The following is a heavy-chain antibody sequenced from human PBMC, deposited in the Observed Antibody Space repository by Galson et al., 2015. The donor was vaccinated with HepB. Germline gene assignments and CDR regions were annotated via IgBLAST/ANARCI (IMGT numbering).Heavy chain of an antibody. CDR1: GFTFGDYA. CDR3: TRDHDLWWLRFFDY. D-gene: IGHD5-12*01. CDR2: IRSKPYGGTT. J-gene: IGHJ4*02. Sequence: SLRLSCATSGFTFGDYAMSWFRQAPGKGLEWVSFIRSKPYGGTTEYAASVKGRLTISRDDSKNIAYLHMSSLKTEDTGVYYCTRDHDLWWLRFFDYWGQGTLVIVSS. V-gene: IGHV3-49*03.